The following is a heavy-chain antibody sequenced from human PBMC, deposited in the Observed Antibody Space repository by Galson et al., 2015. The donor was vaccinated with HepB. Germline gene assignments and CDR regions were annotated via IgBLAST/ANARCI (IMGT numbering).Heavy chain of an antibody. V-gene: IGHV3-33*01. Sequence: SLRLSCAASGFTFSSYGMHWVRQAPGKGLEWVAVIWYDGSNKYYADSVKGRFTISRDNSKNTLYLQMNSLRAEDTAVYYCARSRTPIYLTSPERSAFDIWGQGTMVTVSS. CDR1: GFTFSSYG. CDR2: IWYDGSNK. CDR3: ARSRTPIYLTSPERSAFDI. D-gene: IGHD5-24*01. J-gene: IGHJ3*02.